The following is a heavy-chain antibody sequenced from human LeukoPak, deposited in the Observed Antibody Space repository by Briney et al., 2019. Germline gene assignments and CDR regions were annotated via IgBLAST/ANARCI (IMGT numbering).Heavy chain of an antibody. CDR3: ARGRMGCSSTSCHPRDY. V-gene: IGHV1-2*02. Sequence: ASVKVSCKASGYTFTGYYMHWVRQAPGQGLEWMGWINPNSGGTNYAQKFQGRVTMTRDTSISTAYMELSWLRSDDTAVYYCARGRMGCSSTSCHPRDYWGQGTLVTVSS. CDR2: INPNSGGT. J-gene: IGHJ4*02. CDR1: GYTFTGYY. D-gene: IGHD2-2*01.